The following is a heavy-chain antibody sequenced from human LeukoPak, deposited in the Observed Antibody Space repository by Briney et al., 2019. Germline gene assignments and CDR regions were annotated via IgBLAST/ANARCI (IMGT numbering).Heavy chain of an antibody. CDR3: ARVPLYYYDSSGYPDDY. V-gene: IGHV3-23*01. CDR2: ISGSGGST. Sequence: GGSLRLSCAASGFTFSSYAMSWVRQAPGKGLEWVSAISGSGGSTYYADSVKGRFTISRDNSKNTLYLQMNSLRAEDTAVYYCARVPLYYYDSSGYPDDYWGQGTLVTVSS. D-gene: IGHD3-22*01. CDR1: GFTFSSYA. J-gene: IGHJ4*02.